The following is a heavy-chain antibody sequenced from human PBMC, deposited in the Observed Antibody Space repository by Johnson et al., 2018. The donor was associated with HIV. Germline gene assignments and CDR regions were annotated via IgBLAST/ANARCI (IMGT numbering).Heavy chain of an antibody. CDR3: ARGSPYYNVWSGYVDAFDI. Sequence: QVQLVESGGGLVQPGGSLRLSCAASGFTFNNYGMHWVRQAPGKGLEWVAVIWHDGSNKYYADSVKGRFTISRDNSKNTLYLQKNSLRAEDTAVYYCARGSPYYNVWSGYVDAFDIWGQGTMLTVSS. CDR2: IWHDGSNK. CDR1: GFTFNNYG. J-gene: IGHJ3*02. V-gene: IGHV3-33*08. D-gene: IGHD3-3*01.